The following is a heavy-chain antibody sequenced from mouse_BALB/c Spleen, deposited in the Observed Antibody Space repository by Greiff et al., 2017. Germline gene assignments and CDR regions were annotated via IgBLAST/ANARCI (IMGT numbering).Heavy chain of an antibody. Sequence: EVKLQESGPELVKPGASVKMSCKASGYTFTRYIIHWVKQKPGQGLEWIGYINPNNDGTKYNEKFKGKATLTSDKSSSTAYMELSSLTSEDSAVYYCARRGDYDIYAMDYWGQGTSVTVSS. J-gene: IGHJ4*01. CDR3: ARRGDYDIYAMDY. CDR1: GYTFTRYI. CDR2: INPNNDGT. V-gene: IGHV1-14*01. D-gene: IGHD2-4*01.